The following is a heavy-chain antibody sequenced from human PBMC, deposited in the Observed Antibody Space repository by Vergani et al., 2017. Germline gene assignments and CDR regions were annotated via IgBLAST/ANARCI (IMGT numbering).Heavy chain of an antibody. CDR2: IYYSGST. Sequence: QLQLQESGPGLVKPSETLSLTCTVSGGSISSSSYYWGWIRQPPGKGREWIGSIYYSGSTYYNPSLTSRGTISVDTSKNQFSLKLSSVTAADTAVYYCAGVGPQLAHPVLNYWGQGTLVTVSS. V-gene: IGHV4-39*07. CDR3: AGVGPQLAHPVLNY. D-gene: IGHD6-13*01. J-gene: IGHJ4*02. CDR1: GGSISSSSYY.